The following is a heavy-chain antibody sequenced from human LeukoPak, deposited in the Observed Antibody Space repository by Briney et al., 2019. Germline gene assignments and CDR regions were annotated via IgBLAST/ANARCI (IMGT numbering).Heavy chain of an antibody. D-gene: IGHD3-9*01. J-gene: IGHJ3*02. CDR3: ARGDDILTGYPGSAYWGI. V-gene: IGHV4-59*01. CDR2: IYYSGST. CDR1: GGSISSYY. Sequence: SETLSLTCTVSGGSISSYYWSWIRQPPGKGLEWIGYIYYSGSTNYNPSLKSRVTISVDTSKSQFSLKLNSVTAADTAVYYCARGDDILTGYPGSAYWGIWGQGTMVTVSS.